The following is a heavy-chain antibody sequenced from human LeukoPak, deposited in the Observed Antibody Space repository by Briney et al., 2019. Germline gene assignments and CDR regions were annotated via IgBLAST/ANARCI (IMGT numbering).Heavy chain of an antibody. J-gene: IGHJ4*02. CDR3: ARVLGYCSGGSCYGYFDY. D-gene: IGHD2-15*01. Sequence: SETLSLTCAVYGGSFSGYYWSWIRQPPGKGLEWIGEINHSGSTNYNPSLKSRVTISVDTPKNQFSLKLSSVTAADTAVYYCARVLGYCSGGSCYGYFDYWGQGTLVTVSS. CDR2: INHSGST. CDR1: GGSFSGYY. V-gene: IGHV4-34*01.